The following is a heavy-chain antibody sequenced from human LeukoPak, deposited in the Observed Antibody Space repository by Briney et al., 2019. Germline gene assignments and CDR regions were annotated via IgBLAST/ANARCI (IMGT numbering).Heavy chain of an antibody. V-gene: IGHV3-33*01. CDR1: GFTFSSYG. D-gene: IGHD6-13*01. Sequence: QPGGSLRLSCAASGFTFSSYGMHWVRQAPGKGLEWVAVIWYDGSNKYYADSVKGRFTISRDNSKNTLYLQMNSLRAEDTAVYYCARGEPIADYFDYWGQGILVTVSS. CDR3: ARGEPIADYFDY. CDR2: IWYDGSNK. J-gene: IGHJ4*02.